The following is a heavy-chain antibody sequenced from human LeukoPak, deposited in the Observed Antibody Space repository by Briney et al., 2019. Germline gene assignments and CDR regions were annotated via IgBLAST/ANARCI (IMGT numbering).Heavy chain of an antibody. J-gene: IGHJ4*02. CDR2: LSHTRGRT. CDR1: GLTFSSNA. CDR3: AKDRDDFPIVNDY. Sequence: GGSLRLSCSASGLTFSSNAMSWVSQPRRKGREWVQALSHTRGRTYCADSVKGGYTISRDNSKIWLYRQMNSLRAEDTAVYYCAKDRDDFPIVNDYWGQGTLVTVSS. V-gene: IGHV3-23*01. D-gene: IGHD3/OR15-3a*01.